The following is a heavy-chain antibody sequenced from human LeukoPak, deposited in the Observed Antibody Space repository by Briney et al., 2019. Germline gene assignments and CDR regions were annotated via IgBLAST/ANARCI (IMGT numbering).Heavy chain of an antibody. CDR2: ISSSSSYI. V-gene: IGHV3-21*01. Sequence: GGSLRLSCAASGFIFSSYSMNWVRQAPGKGLEWVSAISSSSSYIYYADSVKGRFTISRDNAKNSLYLQMNSLRAEDTAVYYCARRYCSSTSCYVSDAFDIWGQGTMVTVSS. J-gene: IGHJ3*02. D-gene: IGHD2-2*01. CDR3: ARRYCSSTSCYVSDAFDI. CDR1: GFIFSSYS.